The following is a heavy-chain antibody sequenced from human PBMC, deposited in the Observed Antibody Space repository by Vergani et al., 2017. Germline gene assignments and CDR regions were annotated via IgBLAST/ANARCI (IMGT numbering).Heavy chain of an antibody. J-gene: IGHJ6*03. D-gene: IGHD3-22*01. V-gene: IGHV4-61*05. CDR2: IYYSGST. Sequence: QLQLQESGPGLVKPSETLSLTCTVSGGSISSSSYYWGWIRQPPGKGLEWIGYIYYSGSTNYNPSLKSRVTISVDTSKNQFSLKLSSVTAADTAVYYCARVRRTYYYDSSGYQDYYYYMDVWGKGTTVTVSS. CDR3: ARVRRTYYYDSSGYQDYYYYMDV. CDR1: GGSISSSSYY.